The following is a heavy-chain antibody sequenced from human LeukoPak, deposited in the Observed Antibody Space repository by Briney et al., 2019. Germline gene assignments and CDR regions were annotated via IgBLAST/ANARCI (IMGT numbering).Heavy chain of an antibody. V-gene: IGHV1-18*01. D-gene: IGHD5-18*01. CDR2: ISAYNGNT. J-gene: IGHJ4*02. CDR3: ARDTSRISKLIQLWLIDY. CDR1: GYTFTSYG. Sequence: GASVKVSCKASGYTFTSYGISWVRQAPGQGPEWMGWISAYNGNTNYAQKLQGRVTMTTDTSTSTAYMELRSLRSDDTAVYYCARDTSRISKLIQLWLIDYWGQGTLVTVSS.